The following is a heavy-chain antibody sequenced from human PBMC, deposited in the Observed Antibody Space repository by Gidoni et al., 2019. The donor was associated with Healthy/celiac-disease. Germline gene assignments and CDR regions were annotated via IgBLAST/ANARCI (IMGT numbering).Heavy chain of an antibody. CDR3: ARTIAAAGTGRHRYYYYMDV. CDR2: INHSGST. CDR1: GGSFSGYY. Sequence: QVQLQQWGAGLLKPSETLSLTCAVYGGSFSGYYWSWIRQPPGKGLEWIGEINHSGSTNYNPPLKSRVTISVDTSKNQFSLKLSSVTAADTAVYYCARTIAAAGTGRHRYYYYMDVWGKGTTVTVSS. V-gene: IGHV4-34*01. D-gene: IGHD6-13*01. J-gene: IGHJ6*03.